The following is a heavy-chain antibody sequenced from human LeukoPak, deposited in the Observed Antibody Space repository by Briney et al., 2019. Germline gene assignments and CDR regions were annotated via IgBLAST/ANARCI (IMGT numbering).Heavy chain of an antibody. CDR3: ARGAYYYED. CDR1: GFTFSSHS. CDR2: ISSSSSTI. J-gene: IGHJ4*02. V-gene: IGHV3-48*01. D-gene: IGHD3-22*01. Sequence: GGSLRLSCAASGFTFSSHSMNWVRQATGKGLEWVSYISSSSSTIYYADSVKGRFTISRGNAKNSLYLQMNSLRAEDTAVYYCARGAYYYEDWGQGTLVTVSS.